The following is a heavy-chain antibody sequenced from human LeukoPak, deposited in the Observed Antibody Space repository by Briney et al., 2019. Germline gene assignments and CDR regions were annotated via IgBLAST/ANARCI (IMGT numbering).Heavy chain of an antibody. CDR2: IYYSGST. Sequence: SETLFLTCAVSGGSISSYYWSWIRQPPGKGLEWIGYIYYSGSTNYNPSLKSRVTISVDTSKNQFSLKLSSVTAADTAVYYCARGGYSSSWYPAFYFDYWGQGTLVTVSS. CDR3: ARGGYSSSWYPAFYFDY. D-gene: IGHD6-13*01. J-gene: IGHJ4*02. CDR1: GGSISSYY. V-gene: IGHV4-59*01.